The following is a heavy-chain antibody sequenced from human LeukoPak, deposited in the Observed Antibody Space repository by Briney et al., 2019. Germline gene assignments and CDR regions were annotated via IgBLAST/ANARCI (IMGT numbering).Heavy chain of an antibody. CDR2: INPNSGVT. J-gene: IGHJ4*02. V-gene: IGHV1-2*02. D-gene: IGHD5-18*01. Sequence: ASVKVSCKASGYTFTGYYMHWVRQATGQGLEWMGWINPNSGVTDYAQNFQGRVTMTRDTSISTAYVELSRLRSDDTAVYYCARGTGEGYTYGRYYFDYWGQGTLVTVSS. CDR1: GYTFTGYY. CDR3: ARGTGEGYTYGRYYFDY.